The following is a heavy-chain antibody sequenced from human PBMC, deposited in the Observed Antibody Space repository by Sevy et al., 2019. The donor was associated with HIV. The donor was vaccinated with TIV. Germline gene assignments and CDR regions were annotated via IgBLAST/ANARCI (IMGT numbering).Heavy chain of an antibody. CDR3: GRLTTMPTSDEYGMDV. V-gene: IGHV1-2*02. CDR1: RYTFTDYY. CDR2: NNPNDGVT. D-gene: IGHD4-17*01. J-gene: IGHJ6*02. Sequence: ASVKVSCKASRYTFTDYYVHWVRQAPGQGLEWMGWNNPNDGVTKYAQRFQGRFTMTRDTSISTAYMELNRLTPDDTAVYYCGRLTTMPTSDEYGMDVWGQGTTVTVSS.